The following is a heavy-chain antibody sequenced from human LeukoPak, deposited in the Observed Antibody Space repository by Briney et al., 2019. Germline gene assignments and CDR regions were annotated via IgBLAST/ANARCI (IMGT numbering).Heavy chain of an antibody. Sequence: GGSLRLSCAASGFTVSSNYMSWVRQAPGKGLEWVSVIYSGGSTYYADSVKGRFTISRDNSKNTLYLQMNSLRAEDTAVYYCARDRGIAAAGTRYYYYGMDVWGQGTTVTVSS. CDR2: IYSGGST. J-gene: IGHJ6*02. CDR3: ARDRGIAAAGTRYYYYGMDV. V-gene: IGHV3-53*01. CDR1: GFTVSSNY. D-gene: IGHD6-13*01.